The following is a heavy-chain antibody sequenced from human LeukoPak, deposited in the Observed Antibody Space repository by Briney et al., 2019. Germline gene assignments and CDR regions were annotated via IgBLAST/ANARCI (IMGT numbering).Heavy chain of an antibody. V-gene: IGHV3-48*04. Sequence: GGSLRLSCAASALTFSSYTMNWVRQAPGKGLEWVSYISPTSSIIYYADSVKGRFTISRDNPKNSLYLQMNSLRAEDTAVYYCARNRGDPSYFDYWGQGTLVTVSS. CDR3: ARNRGDPSYFDY. CDR1: ALTFSSYT. J-gene: IGHJ4*02. D-gene: IGHD4-17*01. CDR2: ISPTSSII.